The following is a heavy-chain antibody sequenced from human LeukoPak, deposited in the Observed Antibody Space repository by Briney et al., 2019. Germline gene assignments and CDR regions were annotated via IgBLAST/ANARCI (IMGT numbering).Heavy chain of an antibody. Sequence: SETLSLTCAVSGGSISSSNWWSWVRPPPGKGLEWIGEIYHSGSTNYNPSLKSRVTISVDKSKNQFSLKLSSVTAADTAVYYCARGAASNYDSSGYYAHWGQGTLVTVSS. CDR1: GGSISSSNW. CDR2: IYHSGST. V-gene: IGHV4-4*02. D-gene: IGHD3-22*01. CDR3: ARGAASNYDSSGYYAH. J-gene: IGHJ4*02.